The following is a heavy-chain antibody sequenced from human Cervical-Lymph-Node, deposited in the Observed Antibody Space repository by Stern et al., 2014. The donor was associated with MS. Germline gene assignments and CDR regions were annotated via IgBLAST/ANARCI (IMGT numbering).Heavy chain of an antibody. D-gene: IGHD2-15*01. CDR1: GGPISSGTYY. J-gene: IGHJ4*02. V-gene: IGHV4-61*02. Sequence: QVQLQQSGPGLVKPSQTLSLTCTVSGGPISSGTYYWSWIRQPAGKGLEWIGRIYTSGSTDYTSSLKSRGRISVDMSKTQLSLGLTHVTAADTAVYYCARGRNGFGYDSWGQGTLATVSP. CDR2: IYTSGST. CDR3: ARGRNGFGYDS.